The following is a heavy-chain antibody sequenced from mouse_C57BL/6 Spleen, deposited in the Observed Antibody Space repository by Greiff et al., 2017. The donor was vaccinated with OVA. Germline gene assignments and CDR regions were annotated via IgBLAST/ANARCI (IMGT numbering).Heavy chain of an antibody. CDR1: GYAFSSYW. V-gene: IGHV1-80*01. J-gene: IGHJ2*01. Sequence: QVQLKESGAELVKPGASVKISCKASGYAFSSYWMNWVKQRPGKGLEWIGQIYPGDGDTNYNGKFKGKATLTADKSSSTAYMQLSSLTSADSAVYFYARGSMVTTAYFDYWGQGTTLTVSA. CDR2: IYPGDGDT. D-gene: IGHD2-10*02. CDR3: ARGSMVTTAYFDY.